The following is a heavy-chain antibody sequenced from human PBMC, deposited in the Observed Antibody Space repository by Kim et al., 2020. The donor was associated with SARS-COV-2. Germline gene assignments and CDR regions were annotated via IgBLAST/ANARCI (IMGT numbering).Heavy chain of an antibody. J-gene: IGHJ4*02. CDR3: ARDGSWGGEPFDY. D-gene: IGHD3-16*01. V-gene: IGHV3-33*01. Sequence: GGSLRLSCAASGFTFSSYGMHWVRQAPGKGLEWVAVIWYDGSNKYYADSVKGRFTISRDNSKNTLYLQMNSLRAEDTAVYYCARDGSWGGEPFDYWGQGTLVTVSS. CDR2: IWYDGSNK. CDR1: GFTFSSYG.